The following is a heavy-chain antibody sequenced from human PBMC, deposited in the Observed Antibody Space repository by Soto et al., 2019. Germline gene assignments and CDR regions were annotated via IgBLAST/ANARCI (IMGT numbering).Heavy chain of an antibody. CDR1: GFTFGSYA. V-gene: IGHV3-30*18. J-gene: IGHJ4*02. D-gene: IGHD3-9*01. Sequence: QVQLVQSGGGVVQPGRSLRLSCAASGFTFGSYAMHWVRQAPGKGLEWVAVISHDGRNKDYVDSVKGRFTISSDTSKNTLYLQMNSLRVEDTAVYYCAKATGSDILTGLIGDLDYWGPGTLVTVSS. CDR3: AKATGSDILTGLIGDLDY. CDR2: ISHDGRNK.